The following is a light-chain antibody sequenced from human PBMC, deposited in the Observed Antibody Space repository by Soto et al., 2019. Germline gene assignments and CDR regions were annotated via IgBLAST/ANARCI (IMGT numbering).Light chain of an antibody. CDR3: SSYTITSTLV. Sequence: QSALTQPASVSGSPGQSITISCTGTSSDVGGYNYVSWFQQHPGKAPKLMIYDVSSRPSGVSNRFFGSKSGNTASLTISGLQTEDEADYYCSSYTITSTLVFGTGTK. CDR2: DVS. CDR1: SSDVGGYNY. V-gene: IGLV2-14*01. J-gene: IGLJ1*01.